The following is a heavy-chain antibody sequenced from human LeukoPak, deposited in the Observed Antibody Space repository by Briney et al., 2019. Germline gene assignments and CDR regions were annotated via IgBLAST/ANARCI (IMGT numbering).Heavy chain of an antibody. Sequence: SVKVSCKASGGTFSSYAISWVRQAPGQGLEWMGGIIPIFGTANYAQKFQGRVTITADESTSTAYMELSSLRSEDAAVYYCARLRGPTITIFGVVPRWFDPWGQGTLVTVSS. CDR2: IIPIFGTA. CDR1: GGTFSSYA. J-gene: IGHJ5*02. CDR3: ARLRGPTITIFGVVPRWFDP. D-gene: IGHD3-3*01. V-gene: IGHV1-69*13.